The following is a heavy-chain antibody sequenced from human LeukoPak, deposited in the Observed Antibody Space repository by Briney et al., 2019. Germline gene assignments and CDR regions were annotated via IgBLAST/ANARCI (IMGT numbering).Heavy chain of an antibody. CDR1: GFTVSSNY. J-gene: IGHJ5*02. D-gene: IGHD6-13*01. Sequence: PGGSLRLSCAASGFTVSSNYMSWVRQAPGKGLEWVSVIYSGGSTYYADSVKGRFTISRDNSKNTLYLQMNSLRAEDTAVYYCARSRIAAASGWFDPWGQGTLVTVSS. V-gene: IGHV3-53*01. CDR3: ARSRIAAASGWFDP. CDR2: IYSGGST.